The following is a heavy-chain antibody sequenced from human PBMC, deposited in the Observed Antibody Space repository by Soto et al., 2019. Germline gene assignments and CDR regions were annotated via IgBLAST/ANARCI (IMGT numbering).Heavy chain of an antibody. V-gene: IGHV3-15*01. J-gene: IGHJ4*02. CDR1: GFTFSNAW. Sequence: GGSLRLSCAASGFTFSNAWMSWVRQAPGKGLEWVGRIKSKTDGGTTDYAAPVKGRFTISRDDSKNTLYLQMNSLKTEDTAVYYCTTDPVTMIVVVPYSGWGQGTLVTVSS. CDR2: IKSKTDGGTT. CDR3: TTDPVTMIVVVPYSG. D-gene: IGHD3-22*01.